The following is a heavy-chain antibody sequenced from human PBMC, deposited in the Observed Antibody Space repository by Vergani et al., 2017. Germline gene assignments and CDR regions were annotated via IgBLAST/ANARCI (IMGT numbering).Heavy chain of an antibody. V-gene: IGHV3-9*01. J-gene: IGHJ1*01. CDR1: GFTFDDYA. D-gene: IGHD1-26*01. CDR2: ISWNSGSI. CDR3: AKDISEWELLRYFQN. Sequence: EVQLVESGGGLVQPGRSLRLSCAASGFTFDDYAMHWVRQAPGKGLEWVSGISWNSGSIGYADSVKGRFTISRDNAKNSLYLQMNSLRAEDTALYCCAKDISEWELLRYFQNWGQGTLVTVSS.